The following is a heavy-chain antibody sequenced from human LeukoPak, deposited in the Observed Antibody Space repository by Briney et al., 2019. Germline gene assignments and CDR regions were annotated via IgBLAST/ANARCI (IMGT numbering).Heavy chain of an antibody. CDR2: ISGSGGDT. CDR1: GFAFTTYA. J-gene: IGHJ4*02. V-gene: IGHV3-23*01. D-gene: IGHD2-2*01. CDR3: AKTGCTSTGCSETY. Sequence: GGSLRPSCAASGFAFTTYATSWVRQGPGKGLEWVAVISGSGGDTIYEASRKGRFTISRHNSKTTLSLQMNSLRAEDTAIYYCAKTGCTSTGCSETYWGQGTLVSVSS.